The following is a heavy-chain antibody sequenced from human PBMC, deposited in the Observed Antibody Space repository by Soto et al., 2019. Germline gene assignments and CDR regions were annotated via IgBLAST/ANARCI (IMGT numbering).Heavy chain of an antibody. CDR3: ARGLAMRDTAMVDPYYYYYGMDA. J-gene: IGHJ6*02. CDR2: IIPIFGTA. D-gene: IGHD5-18*01. V-gene: IGHV1-69*13. Sequence: GASVKVSCKASGGTFSSHAISWARQDPGQGLEWMGGIIPIFGTANYAQKFQGRVTITADESTSTAYMELSSLRSEDTAVYYCARGLAMRDTAMVDPYYYYYGMDAWGQGTTVTVSS. CDR1: GGTFSSHA.